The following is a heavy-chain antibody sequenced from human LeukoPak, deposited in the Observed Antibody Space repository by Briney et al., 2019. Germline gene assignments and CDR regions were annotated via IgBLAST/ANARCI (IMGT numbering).Heavy chain of an antibody. CDR1: GYTFTGYY. V-gene: IGHV1-2*02. CDR2: IIPNSGAT. J-gene: IGHJ4*02. D-gene: IGHD6-13*01. CDR3: ARASYSIPLDY. Sequence: ASVKASCKASGYTFTGYYIHWVRQAPGQGLEWMGWIIPNSGATNYLQKFQGRVTMTRDTSISTAYMELSSLRSDDSAFYYCARASYSIPLDYWGQRTLVTVSS.